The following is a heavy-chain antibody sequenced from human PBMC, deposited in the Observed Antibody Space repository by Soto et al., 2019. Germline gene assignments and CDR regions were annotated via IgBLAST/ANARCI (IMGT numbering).Heavy chain of an antibody. CDR3: AKDIVKYTYGACDY. CDR1: GFTFSSYG. Sequence: SCAASGFTFSSYGMYWVRQAPGKGLEWVAAISYDGSNDYHADSVKGRFTISRDNSKNTLYLQLNSLRTEDTAVYYCAKDIVKYTYGACDYWGQGVLVTVSS. J-gene: IGHJ4*02. CDR2: ISYDGSND. D-gene: IGHD5-18*01. V-gene: IGHV3-30*18.